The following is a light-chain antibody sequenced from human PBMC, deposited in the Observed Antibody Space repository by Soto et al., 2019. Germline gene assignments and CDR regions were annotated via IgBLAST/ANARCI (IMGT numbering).Light chain of an antibody. CDR2: WAS. V-gene: IGKV4-1*01. Sequence: DIVLTQSPDSLAASMGEGATINCKSSQSVLYSSNNKNYLSCYQQKPGQPPKLLIFWASTRESGVPDRFSGSGSGTNFTLTIATLQAEDVATYYCQQYFAPPWTFGQGTKVDI. J-gene: IGKJ1*01. CDR1: QSVLYSSNNKNY. CDR3: QQYFAPPWT.